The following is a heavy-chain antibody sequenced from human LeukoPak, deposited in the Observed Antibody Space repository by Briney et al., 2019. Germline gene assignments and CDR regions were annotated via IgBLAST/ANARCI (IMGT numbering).Heavy chain of an antibody. CDR2: IYYSGST. V-gene: IGHV4-59*01. Sequence: PSETLSLNCTVSGGSISSYYWSWIRQPPGKGLEWIGYIYYSGSTNYNPSLKSRVTISVDTSKNQFSLKLSSVTAADTAVYYCARARGYSDSSGYYDYWGQGTLVTVSS. J-gene: IGHJ4*02. CDR3: ARARGYSDSSGYYDY. D-gene: IGHD3-22*01. CDR1: GGSISSYY.